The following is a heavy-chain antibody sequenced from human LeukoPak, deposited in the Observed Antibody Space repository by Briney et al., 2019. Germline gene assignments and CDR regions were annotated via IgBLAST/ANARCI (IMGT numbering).Heavy chain of an antibody. CDR2: FDPEDGET. CDR1: GYTLTELS. D-gene: IGHD4-23*01. J-gene: IGHJ4*02. V-gene: IGHV1-24*01. CDR3: ARGGNTLDY. Sequence: ASVKVSCKVSGYTLTELSMHWVRQAPGKGLEWMGGFDPEDGETIYAQKFQGRVTMTTDTSTSTAYMELRSLRSDDTAVYYCARGGNTLDYWGQGTLVTVSS.